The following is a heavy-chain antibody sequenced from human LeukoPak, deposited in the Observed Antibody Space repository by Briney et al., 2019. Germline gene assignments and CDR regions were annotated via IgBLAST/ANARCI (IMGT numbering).Heavy chain of an antibody. Sequence: PGGSLRLSCAASGLTFSSYAMSWVRQAPGKGLEWVSATSGSGGSTYYADSVKGRFTISRDNSKNTLYLQMNSLRAEDTAVYYCAKPWSSGSYRDAFDIWGQGTMVTVSS. CDR1: GLTFSSYA. V-gene: IGHV3-23*01. CDR3: AKPWSSGSYRDAFDI. J-gene: IGHJ3*02. CDR2: TSGSGGST. D-gene: IGHD1-26*01.